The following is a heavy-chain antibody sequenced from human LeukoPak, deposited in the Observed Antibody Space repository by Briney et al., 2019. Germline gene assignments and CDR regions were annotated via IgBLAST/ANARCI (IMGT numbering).Heavy chain of an antibody. CDR1: GFSFSDEY. J-gene: IGHJ4*02. CDR2: ISASGSYT. Sequence: PGGSLRLSCAASGFSFSDEYMSWIRQAPGQGLEWTSYISASGSYTNYADSVKGRFTISRDNAKNSLYLQMNSLRAEDTAVYYCGRSRGAGPGAHFDVWGQGTLVTVSS. CDR3: GRSRGAGPGAHFDV. V-gene: IGHV3-11*03. D-gene: IGHD6-19*01.